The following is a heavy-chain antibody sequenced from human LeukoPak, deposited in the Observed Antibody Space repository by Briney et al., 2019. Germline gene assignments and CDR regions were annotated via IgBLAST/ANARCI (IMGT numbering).Heavy chain of an antibody. CDR2: ISSSSSTI. Sequence: GGSLRLSCAASGFTFSSYSMNWVRQAPGKGLEWVSYISSSSSTIYYADSVKGRFTISRDNAKNSLYLQMNSLRAEDTAVYYCASTVLRYFDHWGQGTLVTVSS. J-gene: IGHJ4*02. V-gene: IGHV3-48*04. CDR1: GFTFSSYS. D-gene: IGHD3-9*01. CDR3: ASTVLRYFDH.